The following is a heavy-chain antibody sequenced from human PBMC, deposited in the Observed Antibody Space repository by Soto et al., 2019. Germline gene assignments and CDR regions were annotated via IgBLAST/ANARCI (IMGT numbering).Heavy chain of an antibody. CDR2: ISGSGGST. V-gene: IGHV3-23*01. J-gene: IGHJ6*02. Sequence: GGSLRLSCAASGFTFSSYAMSWVRQAPGKGLEWVSAISGSGGSTYYADSVKGRFTISRDNSKNTLYLQMNSLRAEDTAVYYCAKGLRLYCSGGSCHSQYYYYYYGMDVWSQGTTVTVSS. D-gene: IGHD2-15*01. CDR1: GFTFSSYA. CDR3: AKGLRLYCSGGSCHSQYYYYYYGMDV.